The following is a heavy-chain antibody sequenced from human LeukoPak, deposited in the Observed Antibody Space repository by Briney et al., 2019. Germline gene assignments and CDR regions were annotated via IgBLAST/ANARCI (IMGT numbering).Heavy chain of an antibody. CDR1: GFTFSSYW. V-gene: IGHV3-7*01. CDR3: ARDRAVTRFDP. D-gene: IGHD4-17*01. J-gene: IGHJ5*02. CDR2: IKQDGSEK. Sequence: PEGSLRLSCAASGFTFSSYWMSWVRQAPGKGLEWVANIKQDGSEKYYVDSVKGRFTISRGNAKNSLYLQMNSLRAEDTAVYYCARDRAVTRFDPWGQGTLVTVSS.